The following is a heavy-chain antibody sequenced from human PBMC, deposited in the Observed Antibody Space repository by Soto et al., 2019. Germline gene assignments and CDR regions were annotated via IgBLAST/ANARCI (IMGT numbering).Heavy chain of an antibody. V-gene: IGHV5-51*01. J-gene: IGHJ6*02. Sequence: GESLELSCTGSGYSFTSYWIGWVRQMPGKGLEWMGIIYPGDSDTRYSPSFQGQVTISADKSISTAYLQWSSLKASDTAMYYRARRASPEYAMDVWGQGTTVTVSS. CDR1: GYSFTSYW. CDR2: IYPGDSDT. CDR3: ARRASPEYAMDV.